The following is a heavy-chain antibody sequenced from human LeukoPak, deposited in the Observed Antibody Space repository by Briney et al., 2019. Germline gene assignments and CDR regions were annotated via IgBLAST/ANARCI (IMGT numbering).Heavy chain of an antibody. CDR1: GYAFTSYF. CDR3: ARGGYSSSPNFDY. Sequence: ASVKVSCKTSGYAFTSYFIHWVRQAPGQGLEWMGVIYTSGGGTTYAQKFQGRVTITADESTSTAYMELSSLRSEDTAVYYCARGGYSSSPNFDYWGQGTLVTVSS. CDR2: IYTSGGGT. J-gene: IGHJ4*02. D-gene: IGHD6-6*01. V-gene: IGHV1-46*01.